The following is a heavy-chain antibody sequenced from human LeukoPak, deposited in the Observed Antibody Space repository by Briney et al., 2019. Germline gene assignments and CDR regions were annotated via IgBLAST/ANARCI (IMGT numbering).Heavy chain of an antibody. CDR1: GYTFTGYY. J-gene: IGHJ5*02. CDR3: ARVTDSSGWLGFDP. CDR2: INPNSGGT. Sequence: ASVKVSCKASGYTFTGYYMHWVRQAPGQGLEWMGWINPNSGGTNYAQEFQGRVTMTRDTSISTVYMELSRLRSDDTAVYYCARVTDSSGWLGFDPWGQGTLVTVSS. D-gene: IGHD6-19*01. V-gene: IGHV1-2*02.